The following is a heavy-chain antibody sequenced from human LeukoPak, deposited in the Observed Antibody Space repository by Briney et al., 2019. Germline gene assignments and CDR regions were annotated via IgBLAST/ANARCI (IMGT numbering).Heavy chain of an antibody. CDR3: AKDAATFGGVIAAAFDY. J-gene: IGHJ4*02. V-gene: IGHV3-23*01. D-gene: IGHD3-16*02. CDR2: ISGSGGST. Sequence: PGGSLRLSCAASGFTFSSYAMSWVRQAPGKGLEWVSAISGSGGSTYYADSVKGRFTISRDNSKNTLYLQMNSLRAEDTAVYYCAKDAATFGGVIAAAFDYWGQGTLVTVSS. CDR1: GFTFSSYA.